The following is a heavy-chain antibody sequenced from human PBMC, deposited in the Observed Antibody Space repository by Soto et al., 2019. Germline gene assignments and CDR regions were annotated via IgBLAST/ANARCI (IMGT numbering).Heavy chain of an antibody. V-gene: IGHV1-2*04. D-gene: IGHD6-19*01. J-gene: IGHJ6*02. CDR3: ARGPVAGTAPQASVNYGMDV. Sequence: GASVKVSCKASGYTFTGYYMHWVRQAPGQGLEWMGWINPNSGGTNYAQKFQGWVTMTRDTSISTAYMELSRLRSDDTAVYYCARGPVAGTAPQASVNYGMDVWGQGTTVTVSS. CDR2: INPNSGGT. CDR1: GYTFTGYY.